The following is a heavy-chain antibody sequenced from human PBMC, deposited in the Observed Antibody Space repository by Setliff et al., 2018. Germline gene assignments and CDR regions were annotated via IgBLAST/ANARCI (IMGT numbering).Heavy chain of an antibody. CDR1: GGSISSSSYY. J-gene: IGHJ5*02. V-gene: IGHV4-39*02. CDR2: IYYSGST. Sequence: PSETLSLTCTVSGGSISSSSYYWGWIRQPPGKGLEWIGSIYYSGSTYYNPSLKSRVTISVDTSKNHFSLTLTSVTAADTAVYYCARGRGLEWLPESWFDPWGQGTLVTVSS. D-gene: IGHD3-3*01. CDR3: ARGRGLEWLPESWFDP.